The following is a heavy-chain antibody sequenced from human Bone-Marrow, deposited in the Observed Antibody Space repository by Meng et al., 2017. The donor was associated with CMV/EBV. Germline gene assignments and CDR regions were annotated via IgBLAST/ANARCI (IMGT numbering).Heavy chain of an antibody. Sequence: GESLKISCAASGFTFSDYYMSWIRQAPGKGLEWVSYISSSSSYIYYADSVKGRFTISRDNAKNSLYLQMNSLRAEDTAVYYCARDPRPRYYYDSSPLWGQGTLVTVSS. J-gene: IGHJ4*02. D-gene: IGHD3-22*01. V-gene: IGHV3-11*06. CDR1: GFTFSDYY. CDR3: ARDPRPRYYYDSSPL. CDR2: ISSSSSYI.